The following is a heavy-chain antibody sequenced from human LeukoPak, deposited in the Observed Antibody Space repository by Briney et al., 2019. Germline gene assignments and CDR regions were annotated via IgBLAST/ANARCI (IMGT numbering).Heavy chain of an antibody. D-gene: IGHD3-22*01. CDR1: GYSISSAHY. CDR2: IYYSGST. CDR3: ARETGYYYDENDY. V-gene: IGHV4-38-2*02. Sequence: PSETLSLTCTVSGYSISSAHYWGWIRQPPGKGLEWIGYIYYSGSTNYNPSLKSRVTISVDTSKNQFSLKLSSVTAADTAVYYCARETGYYYDENDYWGQGTLVTVSS. J-gene: IGHJ4*02.